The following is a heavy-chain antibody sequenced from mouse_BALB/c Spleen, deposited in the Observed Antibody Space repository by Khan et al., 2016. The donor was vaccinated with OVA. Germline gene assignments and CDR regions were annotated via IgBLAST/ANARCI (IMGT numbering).Heavy chain of an antibody. J-gene: IGHJ4*01. CDR1: GYTFTTAG. CDR3: ARGGAAFYRNDGGAMDS. V-gene: IGHV9-4*02. CDR2: INTHSGVP. D-gene: IGHD2-14*01. Sequence: QIQLVQSGPELKKPGETVRISCKASGYTFTTAGMQWVQKMPGKGLKWIGWINTHSGVPKYAEDFKGRFVFSLETSASTAYLQLTNLKTEDTATYFCARGGAAFYRNDGGAMDSWGQGTSVTVSS.